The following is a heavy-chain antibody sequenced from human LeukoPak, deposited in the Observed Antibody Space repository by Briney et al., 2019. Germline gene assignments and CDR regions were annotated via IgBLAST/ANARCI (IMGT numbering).Heavy chain of an antibody. CDR2: IFYNGSP. Sequence: SETLSLTCTVSGGSISSGSYYWGWIRQPRGKGLEWIASIFYNGSPYYNPSLKSRVTISVDTSKNQFSLKLSSVTAADTAVYYCARAKNYYGSGSPFDYWGQGTLVTVSS. CDR1: GGSISSGSYY. D-gene: IGHD3-10*01. V-gene: IGHV4-39*07. J-gene: IGHJ4*02. CDR3: ARAKNYYGSGSPFDY.